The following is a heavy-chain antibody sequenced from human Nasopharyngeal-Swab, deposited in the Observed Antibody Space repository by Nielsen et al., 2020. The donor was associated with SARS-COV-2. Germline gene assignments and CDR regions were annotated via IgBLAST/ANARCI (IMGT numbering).Heavy chain of an antibody. D-gene: IGHD2-15*01. CDR1: GLPFSRYA. V-gene: IGHV3-23*01. CDR2: FSGSGGNT. CDR3: SKETDIAMGWFDP. Sequence: GVLKISCSASGLPFSRYAMSWVRYGPEKGLEWGSSFSGSGGNTYYEDSVKGRFTISRDNSKNTLFLQMNSLRAEDTAVYYCSKETDIAMGWFDPWGQGTLVTVSS. J-gene: IGHJ5*02.